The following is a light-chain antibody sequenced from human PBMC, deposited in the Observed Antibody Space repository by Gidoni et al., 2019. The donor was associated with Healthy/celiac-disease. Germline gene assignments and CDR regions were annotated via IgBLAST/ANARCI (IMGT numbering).Light chain of an antibody. Sequence: EIVLTQSPATLSLSPGERATLSCRASQSVSSYLAWYPQKPGQAPRLLIYDASNRATGIPARFSGSGSGTDFTLTISSLEPEDFAVYYCQQRSNWFLTFGGGTKVEIK. V-gene: IGKV3-11*01. CDR1: QSVSSY. CDR3: QQRSNWFLT. CDR2: DAS. J-gene: IGKJ4*01.